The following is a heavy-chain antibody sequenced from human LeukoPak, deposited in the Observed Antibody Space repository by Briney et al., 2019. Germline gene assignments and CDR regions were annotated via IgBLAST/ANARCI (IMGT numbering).Heavy chain of an antibody. D-gene: IGHD5-24*01. V-gene: IGHV3-23*01. J-gene: IGHJ4*02. CDR2: ISGSGGST. CDR1: GFTFSGYA. Sequence: GGSLSPSCAASGFTFSGYAMSWVRQAPGKGLEWVSAISGSGGSTYYADSVKGRFTISRDNSKNTLYLQMNSLRAEDTAVYYCAKVHRRDGYITRDYWGPGSLVTVSS. CDR3: AKVHRRDGYITRDY.